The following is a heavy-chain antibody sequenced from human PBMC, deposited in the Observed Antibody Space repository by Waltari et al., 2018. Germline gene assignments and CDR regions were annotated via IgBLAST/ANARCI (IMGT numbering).Heavy chain of an antibody. V-gene: IGHV4-59*08. CDR1: GRSITGYY. CDR3: ARFIRLQLDWFDP. Sequence: QVQLQASGPGVVKPSETLSLTCTVSGRSITGYYLTWIRQSPGKGLEWIGYIYYSGSTNYNPSLKSRVAMSLDTSKNQFSLKLSSVTAADTAVYYCARFIRLQLDWFDPWGQGALVIVSS. CDR2: IYYSGST. D-gene: IGHD5-12*01. J-gene: IGHJ5*02.